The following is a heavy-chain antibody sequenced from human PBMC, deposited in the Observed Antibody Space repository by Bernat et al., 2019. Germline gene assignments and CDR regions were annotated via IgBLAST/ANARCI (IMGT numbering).Heavy chain of an antibody. V-gene: IGHV4-59*08. D-gene: IGHD3-22*01. CDR2: VYYSGTT. CDR1: GDSISNFY. Sequence: QVQLQESGPGLVKPSETLSLTCTVSGDSISNFYWTWIRQPPGKGLEWIGYVYYSGTTSYNPSLKSRVTLSVDTSNNQLSLKLTSVTAADMALYYGAKSGYDSRNYYRGGWYFDVWGRGTLVTVSS. J-gene: IGHJ2*01. CDR3: AKSGYDSRNYYRGGWYFDV.